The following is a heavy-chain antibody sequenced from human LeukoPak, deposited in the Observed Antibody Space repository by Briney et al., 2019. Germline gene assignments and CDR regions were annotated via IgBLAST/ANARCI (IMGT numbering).Heavy chain of an antibody. Sequence: GGSLRLSCAASGFSVSNNYMAWVRQAPGKGLEWVSFIYSGGSTYYADSVKGRFTISRDNSKNTLFLQMNSLRAEDTAVYYCAREGDDILTGYPARNFDYWGQGTLVTVSS. CDR2: IYSGGST. V-gene: IGHV3-53*01. CDR1: GFSVSNNY. J-gene: IGHJ4*02. D-gene: IGHD3-9*01. CDR3: AREGDDILTGYPARNFDY.